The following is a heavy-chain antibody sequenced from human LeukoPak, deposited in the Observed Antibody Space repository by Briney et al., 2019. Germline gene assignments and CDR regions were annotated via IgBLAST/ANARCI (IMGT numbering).Heavy chain of an antibody. J-gene: IGHJ4*02. D-gene: IGHD2-15*01. Sequence: ASVKVSCKAFGGSFSSEAISWVRQAPGQGLEWMGGIIPIFGTPNYAQKFQGRLTITTDESTSTAYMEVSSLRSEDTAVYYCGKKAGDRGRNSCYSIDYWGQGTLVTVSS. V-gene: IGHV1-69*05. CDR3: GKKAGDRGRNSCYSIDY. CDR2: IIPIFGTP. CDR1: GGSFSSEA.